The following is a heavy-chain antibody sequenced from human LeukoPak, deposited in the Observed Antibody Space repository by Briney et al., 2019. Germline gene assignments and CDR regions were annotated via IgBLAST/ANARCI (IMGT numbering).Heavy chain of an antibody. Sequence: PSETLSLTCNVSGDSLTSHFWSWIRQTPGKGLERIGYVFHSGTTNYSPSLKSRVTISLDTSKKQFYLRLAPVTAADTAVYYCARRMATVTDAFDIWGRGTMVSVSS. CDR2: VFHSGTT. CDR3: ARRMATVTDAFDI. CDR1: GDSLTSHF. J-gene: IGHJ3*02. V-gene: IGHV4-59*08. D-gene: IGHD5-24*01.